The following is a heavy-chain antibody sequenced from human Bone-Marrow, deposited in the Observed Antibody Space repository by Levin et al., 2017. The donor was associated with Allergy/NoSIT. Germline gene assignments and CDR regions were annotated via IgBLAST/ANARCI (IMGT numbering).Heavy chain of an antibody. V-gene: IGHV3-23*01. CDR1: GFTFSSYA. CDR2: ISGSGGST. J-gene: IGHJ4*02. D-gene: IGHD5-12*01. CDR3: AKDLFSIVAQNSYYFDY. Sequence: GESLKISCAASGFTFSSYAMSWVRQAPGKGLEWVSAISGSGGSTYYADSVKGRFTISRDNSKNTLYLQMNSLRAEDTAVYYCAKDLFSIVAQNSYYFDYWGQGTLVTVSS.